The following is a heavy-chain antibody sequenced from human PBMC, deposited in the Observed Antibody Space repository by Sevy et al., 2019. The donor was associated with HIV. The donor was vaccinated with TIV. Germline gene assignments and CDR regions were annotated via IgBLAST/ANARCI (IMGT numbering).Heavy chain of an antibody. Sequence: ETLSLTCTVSGGSITSLYWNWIRQPPGKGLEWIANIYYNGHINYNPSLKSRVTLSLYTSKNQFSLRLGSVTAADTAMYYCAGENAWGRGYSWGQGTLVTVSS. D-gene: IGHD1-26*01. CDR3: AGENAWGRGYS. CDR1: GGSITSLY. V-gene: IGHV4-59*08. CDR2: IYYNGHI. J-gene: IGHJ5*01.